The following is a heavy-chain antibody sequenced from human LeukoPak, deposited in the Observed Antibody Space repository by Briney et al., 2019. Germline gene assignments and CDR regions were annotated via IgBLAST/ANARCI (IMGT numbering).Heavy chain of an antibody. CDR3: ARAETYYYVSSGYRYGMDV. V-gene: IGHV3-21*01. J-gene: IGHJ6*02. CDR2: ISSSSSYI. CDR1: GFTFSSYS. Sequence: GGSLRLSCAASGFTFSSYSMNWVRQAPGKGLEWASSISSSSSYIYYADSVKGRFTISRDNAKNSLYLQMNSLRAEDTAVYYCARAETYYYVSSGYRYGMDVWGQGTTVTVSS. D-gene: IGHD3-22*01.